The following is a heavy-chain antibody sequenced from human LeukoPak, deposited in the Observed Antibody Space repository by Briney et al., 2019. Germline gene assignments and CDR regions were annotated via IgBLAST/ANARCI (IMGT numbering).Heavy chain of an antibody. Sequence: GGSLRLSCAASVFSFLNYDMIWVPQAPGRGLGWGSGITTDVGGAYYADSVKGRFTVSRDNSKNTGCLQMNSLRGEDAAIYYCAKGVLGAGSLLEYFQHWGQGTLVTVSS. CDR1: VFSFLNYD. D-gene: IGHD3-10*01. J-gene: IGHJ1*01. CDR3: AKGVLGAGSLLEYFQH. CDR2: ITTDVGGA. V-gene: IGHV3-23*01.